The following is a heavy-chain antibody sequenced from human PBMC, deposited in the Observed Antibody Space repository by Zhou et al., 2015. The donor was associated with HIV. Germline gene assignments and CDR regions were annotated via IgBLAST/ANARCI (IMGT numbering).Heavy chain of an antibody. CDR2: IIPIVNTA. CDR3: ASVTYSSGWNPRFDC. CDR1: GGTFSSYA. Sequence: QVQLVQSGAEVKKPGSSVKVSCKASGGTFSSYAISWVRQAPGQGLEWMGGIIPIVNTANYAQKFQGRVTITADESTSAAYMELSRLRSEDTAVYYCASVTYSSGWNPRFDCWGQGTLVTVSS. J-gene: IGHJ4*02. V-gene: IGHV1-69*01. D-gene: IGHD6-19*01.